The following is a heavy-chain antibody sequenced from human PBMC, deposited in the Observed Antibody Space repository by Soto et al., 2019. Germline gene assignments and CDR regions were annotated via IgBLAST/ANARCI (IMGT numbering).Heavy chain of an antibody. CDR2: INHSGST. Sequence: WETLSLTCAVYGGSFSGYYWSWIRQPPGKGLEWIGEINHSGSTNYNPSLKSRVTISVDTSKNQFSLKLSSVTAADTAVYYCARGPLSIAARYYYYYGMDVWGQGTTVTVSS. D-gene: IGHD6-6*01. J-gene: IGHJ6*02. CDR3: ARGPLSIAARYYYYYGMDV. V-gene: IGHV4-34*01. CDR1: GGSFSGYY.